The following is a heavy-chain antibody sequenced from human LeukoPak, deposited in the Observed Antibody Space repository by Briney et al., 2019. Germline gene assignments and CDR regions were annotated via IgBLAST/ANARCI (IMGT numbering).Heavy chain of an antibody. Sequence: ASVKVSCKDSGGTFSSYAISWVRQAPGQGLEWMGGIIPIFSTANYAQKFQGRVTITADESTSTAYMELSSLRSEGTAVYYGARVSWELLNPIYYFDYWGQGTLVTVSS. J-gene: IGHJ4*02. D-gene: IGHD1-26*01. CDR1: GGTFSSYA. CDR3: ARVSWELLNPIYYFDY. V-gene: IGHV1-69*13. CDR2: IIPIFSTA.